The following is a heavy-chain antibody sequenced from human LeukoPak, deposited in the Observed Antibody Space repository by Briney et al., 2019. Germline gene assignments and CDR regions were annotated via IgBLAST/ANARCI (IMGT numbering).Heavy chain of an antibody. CDR2: ISGSGGST. D-gene: IGHD1-1*01. Sequence: GGSLRLSCAASGFTFSSYAMRWVRQAPGKGLVWVSAISGSGGSTYYADSVKGRFTISRDNSKHTLYLQMNSLRAEDTAVYYCAKPFTSGTTYYYYYYMDVWGKGTTVTVSS. J-gene: IGHJ6*03. CDR1: GFTFSSYA. V-gene: IGHV3-23*01. CDR3: AKPFTSGTTYYYYYYMDV.